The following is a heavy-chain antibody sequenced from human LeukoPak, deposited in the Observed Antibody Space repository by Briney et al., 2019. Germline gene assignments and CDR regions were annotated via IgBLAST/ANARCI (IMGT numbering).Heavy chain of an antibody. CDR1: EYTFTDYY. CDR3: ARAKANWGSGDY. Sequence: ASVKVSFKASEYTFTDYYVHWVRQAPGQGLEWMGWINPNTGGTNYAQKFQGRVTMTRDTSISTGYMDLRGLRSDDTAVYYCARAKANWGSGDYWGQGTLVTVSS. CDR2: INPNTGGT. J-gene: IGHJ4*02. V-gene: IGHV1-2*02. D-gene: IGHD7-27*01.